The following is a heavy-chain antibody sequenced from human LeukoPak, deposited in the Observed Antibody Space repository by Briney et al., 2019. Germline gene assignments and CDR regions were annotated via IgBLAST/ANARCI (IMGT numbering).Heavy chain of an antibody. D-gene: IGHD5-24*01. Sequence: PGGSLRLSCVISGFTVSRKYMSWVRQAPGKGLEWVAVISYDGSNKYYADSVKGRFTISRDNSKNTLYLQMNSLRAEDTAVYYCARVGIVEMATTLWGQGTLVTVSS. V-gene: IGHV3-30*19. J-gene: IGHJ4*02. CDR1: GFTVSRKY. CDR3: ARVGIVEMATTL. CDR2: ISYDGSNK.